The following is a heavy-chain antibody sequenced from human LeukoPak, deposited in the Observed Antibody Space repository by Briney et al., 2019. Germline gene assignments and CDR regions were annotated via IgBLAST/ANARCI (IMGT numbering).Heavy chain of an antibody. Sequence: ASVKVSCKASGYTFTGYYMHWVRQAPGQGLEWMGRINPNSGGTNYAQKFQGRVTMTRDTSISTAYMELSRLRSDDTAVYFCARGRYNWNDGPGWFDPWGQGTLVTVSS. J-gene: IGHJ5*02. CDR1: GYTFTGYY. CDR2: INPNSGGT. D-gene: IGHD1-1*01. CDR3: ARGRYNWNDGPGWFDP. V-gene: IGHV1-2*06.